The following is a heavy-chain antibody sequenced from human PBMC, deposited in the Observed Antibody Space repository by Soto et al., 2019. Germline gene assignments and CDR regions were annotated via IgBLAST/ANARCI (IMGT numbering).Heavy chain of an antibody. J-gene: IGHJ4*02. V-gene: IGHV4-39*01. Sequence: SDTLXLTCTVSGGSISSINYYWGWIRQPPGKGLEWIGSIYYSGSTYYNPSLKSRVTISVDTSKNQFSLKLSSVTAADTAVYYCAGYPYIVATARGIDYWGQGTLVTVSS. CDR1: GGSISSINYY. CDR2: IYYSGST. D-gene: IGHD5-12*01. CDR3: AGYPYIVATARGIDY.